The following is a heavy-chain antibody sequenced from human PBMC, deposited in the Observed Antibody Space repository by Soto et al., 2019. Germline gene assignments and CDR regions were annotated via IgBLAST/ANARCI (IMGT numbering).Heavy chain of an antibody. D-gene: IGHD6-13*01. CDR2: IYHSGSI. CDR1: GGSLSSGGYS. CDR3: ARVRAAAGLPGAWFDP. V-gene: IGHV4-30-2*01. Sequence: SETLSLTCAVSGGSLSSGGYSWSWIRQPPGKGLEWIGYIYHSGSIYYNPSLKSRVTISVDRSKNQFSLKLSSVTAADTAVYYCARVRAAAGLPGAWFDPWGQGTLVTVSS. J-gene: IGHJ5*02.